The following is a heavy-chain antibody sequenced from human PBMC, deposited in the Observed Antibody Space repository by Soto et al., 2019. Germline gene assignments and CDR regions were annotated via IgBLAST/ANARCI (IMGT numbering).Heavy chain of an antibody. D-gene: IGHD3-10*01. J-gene: IGHJ6*02. CDR1: GFTFSSYA. CDR2: ISGSGGST. CDR3: AKDQGADFYGSPYYYYGMDV. V-gene: IGHV3-23*01. Sequence: PGGSLRLSCAASGFTFSSYAMSWVRQAPGKGLEWVSAISGSGGSTYYADSVKGRFTISRDNSKNTLYLQMNSLRAEDTAVYYCAKDQGADFYGSPYYYYGMDVWGQGTTVTVSS.